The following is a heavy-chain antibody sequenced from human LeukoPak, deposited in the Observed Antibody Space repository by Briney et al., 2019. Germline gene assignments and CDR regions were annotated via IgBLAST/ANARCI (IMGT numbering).Heavy chain of an antibody. D-gene: IGHD2-15*01. J-gene: IGHJ4*02. CDR1: GYTFTSYG. V-gene: IGHV1-18*01. CDR3: ARDYCSGGSCYFDY. Sequence: APVKVSCKASGYTFTSYGFSWVRQAPGQGLEWLGWISAYNGHTNYAQQLQGRVTMTTDTSTSTAYMELRSLRSDDTAVYYCARDYCSGGSCYFDYWGQGTLVTVSS. CDR2: ISAYNGHT.